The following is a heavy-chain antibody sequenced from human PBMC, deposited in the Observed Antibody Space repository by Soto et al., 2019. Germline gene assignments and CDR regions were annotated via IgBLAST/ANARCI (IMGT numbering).Heavy chain of an antibody. CDR2: IYYTGLS. J-gene: IGHJ4*02. CDR1: GGSISSYY. V-gene: IGHV4-59*01. CDR3: ARDPEIFDY. Sequence: SETLSLTCTVSGGSISSYYWSWIRQPPGKGLEWIGYIYYTGLSNSNPSLNSRVTMSVDTSKNQFSLKLSSVTAADTAVYYCARDPEIFDYWGQGTLVTVSS.